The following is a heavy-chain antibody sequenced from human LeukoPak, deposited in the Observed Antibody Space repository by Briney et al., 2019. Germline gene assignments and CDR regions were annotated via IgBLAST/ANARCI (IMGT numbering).Heavy chain of an antibody. CDR1: GGSFSGYY. CDR2: INHSGST. J-gene: IGHJ4*02. Sequence: SETLSLTCAVYGGSFSGYYWSWIRQPPGKGLEWIGEINHSGSTNYNPSLKSRVTISVDTSKNQFSLKLSSVTAADTAVYYCARDSSYGSGSYYYNWGQGTLVTVSS. CDR3: ARDSSYGSGSYYYN. V-gene: IGHV4-34*01. D-gene: IGHD3-10*01.